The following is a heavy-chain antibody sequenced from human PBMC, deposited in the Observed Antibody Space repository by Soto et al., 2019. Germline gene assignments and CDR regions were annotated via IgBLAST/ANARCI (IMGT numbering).Heavy chain of an antibody. CDR1: GYTFSSYA. D-gene: IGHD6-25*01. CDR3: ARDGSIGAADY. V-gene: IGHV1-18*01. J-gene: IGHJ4*02. CDR2: TYSGNT. Sequence: QVQLVQSGAEVKKSGASVKVSCKASGYTFSSYAIVWVRQAPGQGLEWVGWTYSGNTNYAQKVQGRVTMTTDTSTSTAYMELRSLRSDDTAVYYCARDGSIGAADYWGQGTLVTVSS.